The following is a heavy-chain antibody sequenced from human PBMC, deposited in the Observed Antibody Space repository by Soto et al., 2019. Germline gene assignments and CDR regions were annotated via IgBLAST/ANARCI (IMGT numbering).Heavy chain of an antibody. V-gene: IGHV4-31*03. Sequence: SETLSLTCSVSGGSIRRSDSCWTWVRQGPGKGLEWIAYISDSGRTDYNPSLKSRATISVDTSKNQFSLKLSSVTAADTAVYYCASLHYYGSGSYYHHFDYWGQGTLVTVSS. CDR2: ISDSGRT. CDR1: GGSIRRSDSC. D-gene: IGHD3-10*01. CDR3: ASLHYYGSGSYYHHFDY. J-gene: IGHJ4*02.